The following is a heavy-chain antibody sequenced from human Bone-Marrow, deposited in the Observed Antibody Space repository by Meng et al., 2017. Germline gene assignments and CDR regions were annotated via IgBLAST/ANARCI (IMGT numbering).Heavy chain of an antibody. CDR3: ARIAAAGTMSWYYYYGMDV. D-gene: IGHD6-13*01. J-gene: IGHJ6*02. CDR1: GGSISSYY. CDR2: IYYSGST. V-gene: IGHV4-59*01. Sequence: SETLSLTCTVSGGSISSYYWSWIRQPPGKGLEWIGYIYYSGSTNYNPSLKSRVTISVDTSKNQFSLKLSSVTAADTAVYYCARIAAAGTMSWYYYYGMDVCGQATT.